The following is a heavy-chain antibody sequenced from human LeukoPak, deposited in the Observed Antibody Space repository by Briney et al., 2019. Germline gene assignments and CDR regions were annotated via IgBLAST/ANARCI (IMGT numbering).Heavy chain of an antibody. V-gene: IGHV4-30-4*08. CDR2: IYYSGST. J-gene: IGHJ4*02. D-gene: IGHD3-22*01. Sequence: SETLSLTCAVYGGSFSGYYWSWIRQPPGKGLEWIGYIYYSGSTYYNPSLKSRVTISVDTSKNQFSLKLSSVTAADTAVYYCARGQDYDNFDYWGQGTLVTVSS. CDR3: ARGQDYDNFDY. CDR1: GGSFSGYY.